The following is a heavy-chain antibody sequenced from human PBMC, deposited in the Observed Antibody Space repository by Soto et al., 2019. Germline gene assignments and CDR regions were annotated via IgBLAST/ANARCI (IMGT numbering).Heavy chain of an antibody. J-gene: IGHJ4*02. CDR3: TAVAGGAAVFDY. V-gene: IGHV3-23*01. CDR2: ISGSGGST. D-gene: IGHD6-19*01. CDR1: GFTFSSYA. Sequence: EVQLLESGGGLVQPGGSLRLSCAASGFTFSSYAMSWVRQAPGKGLEWVSAISGSGGSTYYADSVKGRFTISRDNPKNTLYLQMNSLRAEDTAVYYCTAVAGGAAVFDYWGQGTLVTVSS.